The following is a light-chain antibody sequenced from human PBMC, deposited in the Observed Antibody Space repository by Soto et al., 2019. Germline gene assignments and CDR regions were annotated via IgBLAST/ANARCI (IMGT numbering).Light chain of an antibody. CDR1: QGINNW. CDR3: QHAYSFPFT. J-gene: IGKJ3*01. V-gene: IGKV1D-12*01. Sequence: DIQMTQSPSSVSASVGDRVAITCRASQGINNWLVWYQQKPGKAPNLLIYAASSLQSGVPSRFRGSGSGTDFTLTISSLQPEDFATYYCQHAYSFPFTFGPGTRVDIK. CDR2: AAS.